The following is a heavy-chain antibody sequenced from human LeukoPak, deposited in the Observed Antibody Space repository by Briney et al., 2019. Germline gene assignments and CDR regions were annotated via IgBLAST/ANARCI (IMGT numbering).Heavy chain of an antibody. J-gene: IGHJ4*02. D-gene: IGHD3-3*01. Sequence: SSETLSLTCTVSGGSISSGDYYWSWIRQPPGKGLEWIGYIYYSGSTYYNPSLKSRVTISVDTSKNQFSPKLNSVTAADTAVYYCAREHYDFWSGFKRIDYWGQGTLVTVSS. V-gene: IGHV4-30-4*08. CDR1: GGSISSGDYY. CDR2: IYYSGST. CDR3: AREHYDFWSGFKRIDY.